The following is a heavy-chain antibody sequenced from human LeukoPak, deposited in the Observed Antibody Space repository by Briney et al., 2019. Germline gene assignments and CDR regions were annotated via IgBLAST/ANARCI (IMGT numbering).Heavy chain of an antibody. CDR2: ISYDGSNK. CDR3: ARATIAYCGGDCYTEYFQH. D-gene: IGHD2-21*02. J-gene: IGHJ1*01. CDR1: GFTFSSYA. V-gene: IGHV3-30-3*01. Sequence: PGGSLRLSCTASGFTFSSYAMHRVRQAPGKGLEWVAVISYDGSNKYYADSVKGRFTISRDNSKNTLYLQMNSLRAEDTAVYYCARATIAYCGGDCYTEYFQHWGQGTLVTVSS.